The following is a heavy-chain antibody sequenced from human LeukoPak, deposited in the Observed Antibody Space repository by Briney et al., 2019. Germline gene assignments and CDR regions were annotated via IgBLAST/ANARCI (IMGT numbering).Heavy chain of an antibody. J-gene: IGHJ6*03. CDR3: ASSSRVVVVAATRYYYYYMDV. D-gene: IGHD2-15*01. Sequence: PSETLSHTCAVYGGSFSGYYWSWIRQPPGKGLEWIGEINHSGSTNYNPSLKSRVTISVDTSKNQFSLKLSSVTAADTAVYYCASSSRVVVVAATRYYYYYMDVWGKGTTVTVSS. CDR2: INHSGST. V-gene: IGHV4-34*01. CDR1: GGSFSGYY.